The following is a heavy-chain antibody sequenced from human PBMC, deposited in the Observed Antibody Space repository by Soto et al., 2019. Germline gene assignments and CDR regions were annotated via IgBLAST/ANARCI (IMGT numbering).Heavy chain of an antibody. CDR2: ISYDGNNK. J-gene: IGHJ6*02. CDR1: GFTFSTFG. D-gene: IGHD4-17*01. CDR3: AKDLQEYGDDGYYCYGLDV. V-gene: IGHV3-30*18. Sequence: QLVESGGGVVPPGASLRLSCAASGFTFSTFGMHWVRQTPGKGLEWVAVISYDGNNKVYADSVKGRFTISRDNFKNTVDLVMNNLKVDATAVYYCAKDLQEYGDDGYYCYGLDVWGQGATVSVSS.